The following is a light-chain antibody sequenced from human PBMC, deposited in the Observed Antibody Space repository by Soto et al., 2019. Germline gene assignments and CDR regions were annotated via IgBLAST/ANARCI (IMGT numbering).Light chain of an antibody. J-gene: IGLJ1*01. CDR1: SSDIGAYDF. V-gene: IGLV2-14*03. Sequence: QSVLTQPASVSGSPGQSITISCTGSSSDIGAYDFVSWYQHHPGKAPKLMIYNVRYRPSGVSSRFSGSKSDNTASLSISELQAEDEADYYCSSYTGSTFYVFGTGTKLTVL. CDR2: NVR. CDR3: SSYTGSTFYV.